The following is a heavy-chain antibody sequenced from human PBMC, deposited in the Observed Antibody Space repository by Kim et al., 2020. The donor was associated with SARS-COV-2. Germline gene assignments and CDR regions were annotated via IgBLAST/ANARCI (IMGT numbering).Heavy chain of an antibody. Sequence: GRANDAQKVEGRATITEDKSTSTAYMELSSVRSEETAVYYCAREEYGMDVWGQGTTVTVSS. J-gene: IGHJ6*02. V-gene: IGHV1-69*04. CDR3: AREEYGMDV. CDR2: GRA.